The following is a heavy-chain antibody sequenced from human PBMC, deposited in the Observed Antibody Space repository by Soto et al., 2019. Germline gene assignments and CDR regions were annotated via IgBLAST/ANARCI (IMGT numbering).Heavy chain of an antibody. V-gene: IGHV1-69*13. CDR1: GGTFSSYA. CDR3: ARLSVRGVIIDAFDI. D-gene: IGHD3-10*01. J-gene: IGHJ3*02. Sequence: ASVKVSCKASGGTFSSYAISWVRQAPGQGLEWMGGIIPIFGTANYAQKFQGRVTITADESTSTAYMELSSLRSEDTAVYYCARLSVRGVIIDAFDIWGQGTMVTVSS. CDR2: IIPIFGTA.